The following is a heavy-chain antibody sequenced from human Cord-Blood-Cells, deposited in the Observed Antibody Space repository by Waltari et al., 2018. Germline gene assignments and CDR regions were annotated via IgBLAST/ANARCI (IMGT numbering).Heavy chain of an antibody. CDR2: IYYSGST. CDR3: ARRGLLRLFDY. Sequence: QLQLQESGPGLVKPSETLSLTCTVSGGSISSSSYYWGWIHQPPGKGLEWIGSIYYSGSTYYNPSLKSRVTISVDTSKNQFSLKLSSVTAADTAVYYCARRGLLRLFDYWGQGTLVTVSS. V-gene: IGHV4-39*01. CDR1: GGSISSSSYY. J-gene: IGHJ4*02. D-gene: IGHD3-22*01.